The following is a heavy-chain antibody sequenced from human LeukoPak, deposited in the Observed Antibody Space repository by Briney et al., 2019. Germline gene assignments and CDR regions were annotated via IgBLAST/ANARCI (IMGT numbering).Heavy chain of an antibody. CDR2: INPNSGGT. CDR3: ATLVPAAMDYYYGMDV. Sequence: ASVKVSCKASGYTFTGYYMHWVRQAPGQGLEWMGWINPNSGGTNYAQKFQGRVTMTRDTSISTAYMELSRLRSDDTAVYYCATLVPAAMDYYYGMDVWGQGTTVTVS. V-gene: IGHV1-2*02. D-gene: IGHD2-2*01. CDR1: GYTFTGYY. J-gene: IGHJ6*02.